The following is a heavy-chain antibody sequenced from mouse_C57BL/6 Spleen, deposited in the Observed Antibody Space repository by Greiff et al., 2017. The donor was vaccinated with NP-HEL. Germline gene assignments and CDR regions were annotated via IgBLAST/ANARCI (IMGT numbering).Heavy chain of an antibody. CDR1: GYTFTDYN. CDR2: INPNNGGT. V-gene: IGHV1-18*01. D-gene: IGHD2-3*01. J-gene: IGHJ2*01. CDR3: ARADGPFDY. Sequence: EVQLQQSGPELVKPGASVKIPCKASGYTFTDYNMHWVKQSHGKSLEWIGDINPNNGGTIYNQKFKGKATLTVDKSSSTAYMELRSLTSEDTAVYYCARADGPFDYWGQGTTLTVSS.